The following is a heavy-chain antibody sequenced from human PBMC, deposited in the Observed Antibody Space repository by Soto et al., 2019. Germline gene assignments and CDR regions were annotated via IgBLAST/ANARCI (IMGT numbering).Heavy chain of an antibody. Sequence: QVQLVESGGGVVQPGRSLRLSCAASGFTFSSYGMHWVRQAPGKGLEWVAVISYDGSNKYYADSVKGRFTISRDNSKNTLYLQMNSLIAEDTAVYYCAKVYYDSSGYHLSLDYWGQGTLVTVSS. CDR2: ISYDGSNK. D-gene: IGHD3-22*01. CDR1: GFTFSSYG. J-gene: IGHJ4*02. CDR3: AKVYYDSSGYHLSLDY. V-gene: IGHV3-30*18.